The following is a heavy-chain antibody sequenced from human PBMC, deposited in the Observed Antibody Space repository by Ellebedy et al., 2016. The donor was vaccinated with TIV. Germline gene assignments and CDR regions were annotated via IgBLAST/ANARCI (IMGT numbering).Heavy chain of an antibody. CDR3: PGAKGPDL. CDR2: IQEDGSEK. CDR1: GFTFSNHW. J-gene: IGHJ2*01. V-gene: IGHV3-7*03. Sequence: GESLKISCAASGFTFSNHWMTCVRPAPGKGLEWVANIQEDGSEKYYVDSVKGRSTVSRDNAKNSLYLEMNSLRVEDTTVYYCPGAKGPDLWGRGTLVTVSS.